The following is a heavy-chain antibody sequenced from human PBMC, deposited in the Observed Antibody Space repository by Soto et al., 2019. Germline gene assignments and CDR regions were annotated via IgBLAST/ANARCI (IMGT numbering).Heavy chain of an antibody. CDR1: GFTFSTYG. D-gene: IGHD4-17*01. Sequence: QVQLVESGGREVQPGRSVTISCAASGFTFSTYGMHWVRQTPGKGLEWVAVISYDGTNKFYSDSVKGRFTISRDNFKNTLTLQMNSLRADDTAVYSCAKDLQSYGDYDYYCYGMDVWGLGTRVTVSS. CDR2: ISYDGTNK. J-gene: IGHJ6*02. V-gene: IGHV3-30*18. CDR3: AKDLQSYGDYDYYCYGMDV.